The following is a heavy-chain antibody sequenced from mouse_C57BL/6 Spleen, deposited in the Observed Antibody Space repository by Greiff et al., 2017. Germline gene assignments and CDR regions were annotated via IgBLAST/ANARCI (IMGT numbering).Heavy chain of an antibody. Sequence: VQLQQSGAELVRPGTSVKVSCKASGYAFTNYLIEWVKQRPGQGLEWIGVINPGSGGTNYNEKFKGKATLTADKSSSTAYMQLSSLTSEDSAVYFCARSGDWPYAMDYWGQGTSVTVSS. D-gene: IGHD3-3*01. J-gene: IGHJ4*01. CDR2: INPGSGGT. CDR3: ARSGDWPYAMDY. CDR1: GYAFTNYL. V-gene: IGHV1-54*01.